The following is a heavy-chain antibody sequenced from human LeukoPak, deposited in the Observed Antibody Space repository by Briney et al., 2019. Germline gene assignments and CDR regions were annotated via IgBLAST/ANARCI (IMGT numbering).Heavy chain of an antibody. CDR2: INPNSGGT. CDR1: GYTFTGYY. J-gene: IGHJ4*02. D-gene: IGHD3-10*01. Sequence: ASVKVSCKASGYTFTGYYMHWVRQAPGQGLEWMGWINPNSGGTNYAQKFQGRVTMTRDTSISTAYMELSRPRSDDTAGYYCARGGYYYGSGSYSYWGQGTLVTVSS. V-gene: IGHV1-2*02. CDR3: ARGGYYYGSGSYSY.